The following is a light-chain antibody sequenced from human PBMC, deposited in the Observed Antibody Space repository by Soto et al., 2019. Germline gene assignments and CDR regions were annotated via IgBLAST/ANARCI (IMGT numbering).Light chain of an antibody. CDR2: EVS. CDR3: SSYTLSYTRV. Sequence: QSALTQPASVSGSPGQSITISCTGSSSDVGGYDYVSWYQQHPGKAPKLMIYEVSNRPSGVSNRFSGSKSGNTASLTISGLQAEDEADYYCSSYTLSYTRVFGTGTKVTV. CDR1: SSDVGGYDY. J-gene: IGLJ1*01. V-gene: IGLV2-14*01.